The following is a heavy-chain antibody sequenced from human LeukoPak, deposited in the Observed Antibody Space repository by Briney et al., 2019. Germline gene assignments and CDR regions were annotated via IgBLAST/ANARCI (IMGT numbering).Heavy chain of an antibody. CDR3: AKDITAVGAFDI. Sequence: GGSLRLSCAASGFTFYDYGMHWVRQAPGKGLEWVSGISWNSGSIDYADSVKGRFTISRDNAKNSLYLQMNSLRAEDTALYYCAKDITAVGAFDIWGQGTMVTVSS. V-gene: IGHV3-9*01. J-gene: IGHJ3*02. CDR1: GFTFYDYG. CDR2: ISWNSGSI. D-gene: IGHD1-26*01.